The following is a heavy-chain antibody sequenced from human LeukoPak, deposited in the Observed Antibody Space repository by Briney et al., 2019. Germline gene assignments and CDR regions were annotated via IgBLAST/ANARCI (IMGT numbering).Heavy chain of an antibody. CDR3: ARDPHYGAIDY. Sequence: GGSLRPSCAATGLTFINSWMAWIRQAPGKGLEWVAGISPDGVVTYYIDSVKGRFTISRDNAENSLSLQMSSLRVEDTAVYYCARDPHYGAIDYWGQGTLVTVSS. V-gene: IGHV3-7*01. J-gene: IGHJ4*02. D-gene: IGHD4-17*01. CDR1: GLTFINSW. CDR2: ISPDGVVT.